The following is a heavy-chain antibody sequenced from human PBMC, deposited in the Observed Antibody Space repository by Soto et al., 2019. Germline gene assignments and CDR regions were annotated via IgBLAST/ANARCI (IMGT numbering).Heavy chain of an antibody. CDR3: ARVGSKRWLQPYYFDY. D-gene: IGHD5-12*01. V-gene: IGHV4-59*01. Sequence: SSEPQSHSYTVSEGYMISYDGSGIRQHPGKGLEWIGYIYYSGSTNYNPSLKSRVTISVDTSKNQFSLKLSSVTAADTAVYYCARVGSKRWLQPYYFDYWGQGTLVTVSS. CDR2: IYYSGST. CDR1: EGYMISYD. J-gene: IGHJ4*02.